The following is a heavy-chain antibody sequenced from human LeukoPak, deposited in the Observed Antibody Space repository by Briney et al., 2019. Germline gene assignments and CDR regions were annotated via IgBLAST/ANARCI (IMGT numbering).Heavy chain of an antibody. CDR3: AKDGLYYDSSAYSGY. CDR2: ISGSGDST. D-gene: IGHD3-22*01. Sequence: GGSLRLSCAASGFTFSSYAMSWVRQAPGKGLEWVSAISGSGDSTYYAGSVKGRFTISRDNSKNTLYLQMNSLRAEDTAVYYCAKDGLYYDSSAYSGYWGQGTLVTVSS. CDR1: GFTFSSYA. J-gene: IGHJ4*02. V-gene: IGHV3-23*01.